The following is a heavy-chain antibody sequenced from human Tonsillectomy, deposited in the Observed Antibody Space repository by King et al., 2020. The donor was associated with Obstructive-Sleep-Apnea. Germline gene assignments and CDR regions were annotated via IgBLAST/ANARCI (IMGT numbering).Heavy chain of an antibody. D-gene: IGHD3-10*01. Sequence: QLQESGPGLVKPSETLSLTCTVSGYSISNGYYWGWIRQPPGKGLEWIGSIYHSGSTYYNPSLKSRVTISVDTSKNQFSLKLSSVTAADTAVYYCARALELEKGHNWLDPWGQGTLITVYS. CDR1: GYSISNGYY. CDR3: ARALELEKGHNWLDP. CDR2: IYHSGST. J-gene: IGHJ5*02. V-gene: IGHV4-38-2*02.